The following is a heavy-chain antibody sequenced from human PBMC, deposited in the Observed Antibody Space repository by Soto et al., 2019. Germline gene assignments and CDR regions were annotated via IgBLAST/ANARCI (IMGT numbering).Heavy chain of an antibody. Sequence: PSETLSLTCTVSGGSISSISCYRRWFRRPPGKGLEGIGSIYYSGTAYYKPSLRSRVTMSVDTSKNQLSLKLSIVTAADTAVYYCERHGPPLLVNNWFDPWGQGTLVTVSS. D-gene: IGHD2-21*02. J-gene: IGHJ5*02. V-gene: IGHV4-39*01. CDR2: IYYSGTA. CDR1: GGSISSISCY. CDR3: ERHGPPLLVNNWFDP.